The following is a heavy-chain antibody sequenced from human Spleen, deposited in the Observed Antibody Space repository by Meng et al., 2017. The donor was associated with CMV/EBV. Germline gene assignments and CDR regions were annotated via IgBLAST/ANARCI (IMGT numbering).Heavy chain of an antibody. CDR3: ARGLGDYDDY. J-gene: IGHJ4*02. Sequence: SETLSLTCTVSDCSISSYYWSWIRQPPGKGLEWIGYIYYSGSTNYNPSLKSRVTISVDTSKNQFSLKLSSVTAADTAVYYCARGLGDYDDYWGQGTLVTVSS. CDR2: IYYSGST. D-gene: IGHD4-17*01. CDR1: DCSISSYY. V-gene: IGHV4-59*01.